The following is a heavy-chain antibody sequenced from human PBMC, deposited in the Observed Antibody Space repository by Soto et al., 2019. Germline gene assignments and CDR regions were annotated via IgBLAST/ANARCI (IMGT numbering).Heavy chain of an antibody. CDR1: GFTFSSYA. V-gene: IGHV3-23*01. CDR3: ARRSSGWYFAY. J-gene: IGHJ4*02. Sequence: EVQLLESGGGLVQPGGSLRLSCAASGFTFSSYAMSWVRQAPGKGLEWVSAISGSGGSTYYADSVKGRFTISRDNSKNTLYLKMNSLRAEDTAVYYCARRSSGWYFAYWGQGTLVTVSS. CDR2: ISGSGGST. D-gene: IGHD6-19*01.